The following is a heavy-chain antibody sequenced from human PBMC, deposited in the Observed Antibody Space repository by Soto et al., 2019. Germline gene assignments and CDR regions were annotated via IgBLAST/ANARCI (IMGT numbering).Heavy chain of an antibody. D-gene: IGHD6-19*01. V-gene: IGHV3-43*01. J-gene: IGHJ4*02. CDR1: GFTFDDYT. CDR2: ISWDGGGT. Sequence: EVQLVESGGVVVQPGGSLRLSCAASGFTFDDYTMHWVRQAPGKGLEWVSLISWDGGGTYYADSVKGRFTISRDNSKNSLYLQMNSLRTEDTALYYCAKTPGYSSGWYVWGFDYWGQGTLVTVSS. CDR3: AKTPGYSSGWYVWGFDY.